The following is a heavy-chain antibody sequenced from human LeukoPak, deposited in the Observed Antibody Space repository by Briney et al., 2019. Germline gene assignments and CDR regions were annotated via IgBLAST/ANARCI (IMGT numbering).Heavy chain of an antibody. V-gene: IGHV3-23*01. D-gene: IGHD4/OR15-4a*01. CDR3: AKRHDYTYYFDY. J-gene: IGHJ4*02. CDR2: ISGSGGST. CDR1: GFTFSSYS. Sequence: PGGSLRLSCAASGFTFSSYSMNWVRQAPGKGLEWVSAISGSGGSTYYADSVKGRFTISRDNSKNTLYLQMNSLRAEDTAVYYCAKRHDYTYYFDYWGQGTLVTVSS.